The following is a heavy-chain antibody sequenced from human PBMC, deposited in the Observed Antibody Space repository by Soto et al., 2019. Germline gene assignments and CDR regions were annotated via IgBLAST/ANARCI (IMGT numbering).Heavy chain of an antibody. CDR2: ISGSGDST. D-gene: IGHD6-19*01. CDR3: AKGVPGIALAGTGCFQH. J-gene: IGHJ1*01. CDR1: GFTFSSYA. Sequence: EVQLLESGGGLVQPGGSLRLSCAASGFTFSSYAMSWVRQAPGKGLEWVSGISGSGDSTYYADSVKGRFTISRDNSTNALYLKMNSLGAEDTAVYYCAKGVPGIALAGTGCFQHWGQGTLVTVSS. V-gene: IGHV3-23*01.